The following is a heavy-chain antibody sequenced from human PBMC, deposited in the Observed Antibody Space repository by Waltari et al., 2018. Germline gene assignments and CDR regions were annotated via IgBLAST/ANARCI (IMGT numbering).Heavy chain of an antibody. CDR3: ARDGRVGATRSYYYYMDV. V-gene: IGHV1-3*03. CDR1: GYTFTSYA. D-gene: IGHD1-26*01. CDR2: INAGNGNT. J-gene: IGHJ6*03. Sequence: QVQLVQSGAEVKKPGASVKVSCKASGYTFTSYAMHWVRQAPGQRLEWMGWINAGNGNTKYSQEFQGRVTITRDTSASTAYMELSSLRSEDMAVYYCARDGRVGATRSYYYYMDVWGKGTTVTVSS.